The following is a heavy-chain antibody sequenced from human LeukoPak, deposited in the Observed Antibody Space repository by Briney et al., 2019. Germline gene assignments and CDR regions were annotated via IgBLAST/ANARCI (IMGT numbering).Heavy chain of an antibody. J-gene: IGHJ4*02. CDR1: GGYVSRGSYY. V-gene: IGHV4-61*01. Sequence: SETLSLTCTASGGYVSRGSYYWSWTRQPPGKGLEWIGYIHHSGTTNYSPSLKSRVTISVDMSKNQFFLNLTSVTAADTAVYYCARGRLGATYWGQGTLVTVSS. D-gene: IGHD1-26*01. CDR3: ARGRLGATY. CDR2: IHHSGTT.